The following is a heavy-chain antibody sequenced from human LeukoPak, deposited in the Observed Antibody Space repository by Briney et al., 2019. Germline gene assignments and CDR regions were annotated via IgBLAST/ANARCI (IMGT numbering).Heavy chain of an antibody. Sequence: KPSETLSLTCTVSGGSISSSSYSWGWIRQPPGKGLEWIGSIYYSGSTYYNPSLKSRVTISVDTSKNQFSLKLSSVTAADTAVYYCARERVADSRTYWFDPWGQGTLVTVSS. CDR3: ARERVADSRTYWFDP. CDR1: GGSISSSSYS. J-gene: IGHJ5*02. CDR2: IYYSGST. V-gene: IGHV4-39*02. D-gene: IGHD2-21*01.